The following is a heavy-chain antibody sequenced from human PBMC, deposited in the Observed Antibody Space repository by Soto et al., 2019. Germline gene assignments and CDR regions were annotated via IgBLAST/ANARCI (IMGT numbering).Heavy chain of an antibody. V-gene: IGHV1-18*01. CDR3: ARDRYYYDSSGYYRFDY. D-gene: IGHD3-22*01. CDR1: GYTFTSYG. J-gene: IGHJ4*02. CDR2: ISAYNGNT. Sequence: GASVKVSCKASGYTFTSYGISWVRQAPGQGLEWMGWISAYNGNTNYAQKLQGRVTMTTDTSTSTAYMELRSLRSDDTAVYHCARDRYYYDSSGYYRFDYWAQGTLVTVSS.